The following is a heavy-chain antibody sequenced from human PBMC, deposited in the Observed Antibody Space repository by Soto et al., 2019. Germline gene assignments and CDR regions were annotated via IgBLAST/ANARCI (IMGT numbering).Heavy chain of an antibody. CDR3: AKDNGDSNAFDI. Sequence: PGGSLRLSCAASGFTFSSYGMHWVRQAPGKGLEWVAVISYDGSNKYYADSVKGRFTISRDNSKNTLYLQMNSLRAEDTAVYYCAKDNGDSNAFDIWGQGTMVTVSS. D-gene: IGHD4-17*01. V-gene: IGHV3-30*18. J-gene: IGHJ3*02. CDR2: ISYDGSNK. CDR1: GFTFSSYG.